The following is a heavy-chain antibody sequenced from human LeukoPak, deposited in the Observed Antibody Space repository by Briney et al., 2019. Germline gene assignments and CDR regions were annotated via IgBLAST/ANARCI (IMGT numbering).Heavy chain of an antibody. CDR1: GGSISTYY. CDR3: ARDSDGNDGVYGGSDY. CDR2: FYTSGST. J-gene: IGHJ4*02. Sequence: SQTLSLTCTVSGGSISTYYWSWIRQPAGKGLEWIGRFYTSGSTNYNPSLKSRVTMSMDTSKNQFSLKLTSVTAADTAVYYCARDSDGNDGVYGGSDYWGQGTLVTVSS. V-gene: IGHV4-4*07. D-gene: IGHD2-8*01.